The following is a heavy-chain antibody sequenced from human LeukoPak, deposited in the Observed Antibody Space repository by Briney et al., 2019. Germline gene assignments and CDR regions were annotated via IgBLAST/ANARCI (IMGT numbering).Heavy chain of an antibody. CDR2: IYYSGST. V-gene: IGHV4-59*01. D-gene: IGHD7-27*01. CDR1: SGSINTVY. J-gene: IGHJ4*02. CDR3: ASQHWGSNYFDY. Sequence: PSETLPLTCTVSSGSINTVYWSWIRQPPGKGLEWIGYIYYSGSTSYNPSLKSRVTISVDTPENQFSLKLTSVTAADTAVYYCASQHWGSNYFDYWGQGTPVTVSS.